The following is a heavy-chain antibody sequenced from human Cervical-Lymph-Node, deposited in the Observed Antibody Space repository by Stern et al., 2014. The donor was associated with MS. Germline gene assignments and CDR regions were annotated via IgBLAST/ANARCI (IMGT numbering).Heavy chain of an antibody. D-gene: IGHD4-23*01. V-gene: IGHV3-30-3*01. Sequence: VQLVESGGGVVQPGRSLRLSCAASGFSFSSYSMHWVRQAPGKGLEWAALIWHDGTSEHYADSVKGRFTISRDNSKNTLYLQMISLRPEDTAVYYCARATATGGKYRFDLWGRGTLVTVSS. J-gene: IGHJ3*01. CDR2: IWHDGTSE. CDR3: ARATATGGKYRFDL. CDR1: GFSFSSYS.